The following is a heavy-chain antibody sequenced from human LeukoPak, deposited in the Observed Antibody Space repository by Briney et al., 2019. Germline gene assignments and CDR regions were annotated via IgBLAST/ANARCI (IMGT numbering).Heavy chain of an antibody. J-gene: IGHJ1*01. D-gene: IGHD3-22*01. V-gene: IGHV1-2*02. Sequence: GASVKVSCKASGYTFTGYYMHWVRQAPGQGLEWMGWINPNSGGTNYAQKFQGRVTMTRDTSISTAYMELSRLRSDDTAVYYCVDEYYYDSSGYRNPTPLPLEFFQHWGQGTLVTVSS. CDR3: VDEYYYDSSGYRNPTPLPLEFFQH. CDR2: INPNSGGT. CDR1: GYTFTGYY.